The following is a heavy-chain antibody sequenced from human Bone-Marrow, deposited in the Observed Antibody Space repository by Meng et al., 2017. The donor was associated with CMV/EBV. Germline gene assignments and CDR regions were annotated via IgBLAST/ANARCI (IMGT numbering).Heavy chain of an antibody. J-gene: IGHJ4*02. CDR2: IYYSGST. CDR3: ARAGFLEWLYTTYFDY. Sequence: GSLRLSCTVSGGSISSSSYYWGWIRQPPGKGLEWIGSIYYSGSTYYNPSLKSRVTISVDTSKNQFSLKLSSVTAADTAVYYCARAGFLEWLYTTYFDYWGQGTLVTVSS. CDR1: GGSISSSSYY. V-gene: IGHV4-39*07. D-gene: IGHD3-3*01.